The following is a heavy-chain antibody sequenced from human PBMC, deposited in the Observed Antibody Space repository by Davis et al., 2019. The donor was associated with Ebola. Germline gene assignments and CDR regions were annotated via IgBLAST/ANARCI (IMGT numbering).Heavy chain of an antibody. D-gene: IGHD3-22*01. CDR1: GSTFSIIA. CDR2: ISYDGNNK. CDR3: ARGGPGDSSGYNWGPFDY. V-gene: IGHV3-30-3*01. Sequence: PGGSLRPSCPPSGSTFSIIAVHWVRQPPGKGLEWVAAISYDGNNKYYADSVEGRFTISRDNSKNMLYLQMNSLKTEDTAVYYCARGGPGDSSGYNWGPFDYWGQGTLVTVSS. J-gene: IGHJ4*02.